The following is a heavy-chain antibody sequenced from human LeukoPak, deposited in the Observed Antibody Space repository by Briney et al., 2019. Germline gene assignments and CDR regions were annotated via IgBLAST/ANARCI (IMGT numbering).Heavy chain of an antibody. Sequence: SETLSLTCTVSGGSISSYYWSWIRQPPGKGLEWIGYIYYSGSTNYNPSLKSRVTISVDTSKNQFSLKLSSVTAADTAVYYCARAPRYGSGSSGFDPWGQGTLVTASS. V-gene: IGHV4-59*01. CDR3: ARAPRYGSGSSGFDP. CDR2: IYYSGST. J-gene: IGHJ5*02. CDR1: GGSISSYY. D-gene: IGHD3-10*01.